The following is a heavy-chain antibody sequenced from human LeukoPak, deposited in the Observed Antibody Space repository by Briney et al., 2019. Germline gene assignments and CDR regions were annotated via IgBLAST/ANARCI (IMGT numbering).Heavy chain of an antibody. Sequence: PSETLSLTCSVSGDSISSDYWSGIRQPPGKGLEWIGYIYRIGNTDYNPSLKSRVTISLDTSKNQLSLNLTSVTAADTAVYYCAGRGQRYFRDWGQGTLVTVPS. J-gene: IGHJ1*01. CDR1: GDSISSDY. V-gene: IGHV4-4*08. CDR2: IYRIGNT. CDR3: AGRGQRYFRD.